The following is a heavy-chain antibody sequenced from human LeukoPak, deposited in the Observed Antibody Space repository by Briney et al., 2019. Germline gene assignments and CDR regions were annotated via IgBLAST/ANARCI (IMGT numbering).Heavy chain of an antibody. J-gene: IGHJ4*02. CDR3: ARHRNHYTIPTLQFDY. V-gene: IGHV4-59*08. CDR1: GGFISSYY. Sequence: SETLSLTCTVSGGFISSYYWSWIRQPPGKGLEWIGYIYYSGSTNYNPSLKSRVTISVDTSKNQFSLKLSSVTAADTAVYYCARHRNHYTIPTLQFDYWGQGTLVTVSS. D-gene: IGHD1-14*01. CDR2: IYYSGST.